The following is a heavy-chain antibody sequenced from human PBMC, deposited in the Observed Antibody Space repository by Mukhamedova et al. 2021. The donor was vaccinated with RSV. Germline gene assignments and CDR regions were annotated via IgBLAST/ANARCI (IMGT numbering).Heavy chain of an antibody. CDR3: ARGDCSSTSCYTRGLDY. D-gene: IGHD2-2*02. Sequence: VRQAPGQGLEWMGGIIPILGIANYAQKFQGRVTITADKSTSTAYMELSSLRSEDTAVYYCARGDCSSTSCYTRGLDYWGQGTLV. V-gene: IGHV1-69*10. CDR2: IIPILGIA. J-gene: IGHJ4*02.